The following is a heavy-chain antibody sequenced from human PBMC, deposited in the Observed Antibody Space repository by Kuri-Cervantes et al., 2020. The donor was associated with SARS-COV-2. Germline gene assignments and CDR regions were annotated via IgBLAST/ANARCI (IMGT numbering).Heavy chain of an antibody. CDR3: AGQSTYDYVWGSYRLGY. V-gene: IGHV3-48*01. Sequence: GGSLRLSCAGSGFTFSSYSMNWVRQTPGKGLEWVSYISSSSSTIYYADSVKGRFTISRDNAKNSLYLQMNSLRAEDTAVYYCAGQSTYDYVWGSYRLGYWGQGTLVTVSS. D-gene: IGHD3-16*02. J-gene: IGHJ4*02. CDR2: ISSSSSTI. CDR1: GFTFSSYS.